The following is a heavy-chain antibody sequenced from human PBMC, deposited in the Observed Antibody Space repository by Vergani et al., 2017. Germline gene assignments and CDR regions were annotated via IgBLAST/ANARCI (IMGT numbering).Heavy chain of an antibody. CDR1: GFTFSRHW. J-gene: IGHJ4*02. V-gene: IGHV3-74*01. D-gene: IGHD1-26*01. Sequence: EVQLVESGGGLVQPGGSLRLSCAASGFTFSRHWMHWVRQAPGKGLVWVSRVNPEGTNTPYADSVKGRFTISRDNAMNTVHLQMTNVRAEDTAVYFCARDGAGTIDFDYWGPGILVTVSS. CDR3: ARDGAGTIDFDY. CDR2: VNPEGTNT.